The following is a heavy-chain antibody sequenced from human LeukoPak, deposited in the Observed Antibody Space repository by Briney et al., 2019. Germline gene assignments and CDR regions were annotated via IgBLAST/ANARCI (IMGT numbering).Heavy chain of an antibody. V-gene: IGHV3-23*01. CDR1: GFTFSSYA. CDR3: AKEGSYPNDAFDI. Sequence: PGGSLRLSCAASGFTFSSYAMSWVRQAPGKGLEWVSAISGGGGSTYYADSVKGRFTISRDNSKNTLYLQMNSLGAEDTAVYYCAKEGSYPNDAFDIWGQGTMVTVSS. J-gene: IGHJ3*02. CDR2: ISGGGGST.